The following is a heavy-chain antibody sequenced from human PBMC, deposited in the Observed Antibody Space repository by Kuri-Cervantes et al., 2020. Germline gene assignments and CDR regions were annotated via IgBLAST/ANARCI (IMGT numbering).Heavy chain of an antibody. CDR3: AREGSSGWYGYYYYYMDV. J-gene: IGHJ6*03. CDR2: INNSSTTI. D-gene: IGHD6-19*01. Sequence: GGSLRLSCAASEITFSSYSMNWFRQAPGKGLEWLSYINNSSTTIYYADSVKGRFTISRDNAKNSLYLQMNSLRAEDTAVYYCAREGSSGWYGYYYYYMDVWGKGTTVTVSS. V-gene: IGHV3-48*04. CDR1: EITFSSYS.